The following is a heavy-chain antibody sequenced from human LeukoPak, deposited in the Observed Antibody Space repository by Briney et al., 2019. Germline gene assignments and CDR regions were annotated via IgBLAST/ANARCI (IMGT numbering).Heavy chain of an antibody. D-gene: IGHD1-26*01. V-gene: IGHV3-30-3*01. Sequence: GGSLRLSCAASGFTFSSYAMHWVRQAPGKGLEWVAVISYDGSNKYYADSVKGRFTISRDDAKNSLYLQMNSLRAEDTAVYYCAREPMVGAPDWGQGTLVTVSS. J-gene: IGHJ4*02. CDR2: ISYDGSNK. CDR1: GFTFSSYA. CDR3: AREPMVGAPD.